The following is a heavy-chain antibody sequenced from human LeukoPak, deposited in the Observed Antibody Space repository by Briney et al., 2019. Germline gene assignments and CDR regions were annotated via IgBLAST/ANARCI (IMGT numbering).Heavy chain of an antibody. J-gene: IGHJ4*02. D-gene: IGHD3-16*01. Sequence: SETLSLTCTVSGGSISSGSYYWSWIRQPAGKGLEWIGRIYTSGSTNYNPSLKSRVTISVDTSKNQFSLKLSSVTAADTAVYYCARALYLQLDYFDYWGQGTLVTVSS. CDR3: ARALYLQLDYFDY. CDR1: GGSISSGSYY. CDR2: IYTSGST. V-gene: IGHV4-61*02.